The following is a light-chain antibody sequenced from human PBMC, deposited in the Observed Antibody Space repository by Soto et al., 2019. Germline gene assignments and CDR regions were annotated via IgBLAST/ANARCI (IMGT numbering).Light chain of an antibody. CDR1: QSFTTN. J-gene: IGKJ5*01. CDR3: QQYNTWPPIT. Sequence: EVVMTQSPATLSVSQVDRSTLSFSAIQSFTTNLAWYQQKPGQAPRLLIFGASTRATDIPARFSGSGSGTEFTLTISGLQSEDFAVYYCQQYNTWPPITFGQGTRLENK. CDR2: GAS. V-gene: IGKV3D-15*01.